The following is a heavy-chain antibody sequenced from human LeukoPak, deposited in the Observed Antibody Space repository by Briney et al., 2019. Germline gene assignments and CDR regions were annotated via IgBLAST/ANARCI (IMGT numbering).Heavy chain of an antibody. CDR1: GFTFSDYY. CDR2: ISSSGSTI. J-gene: IGHJ3*02. D-gene: IGHD3-22*01. Sequence: GGSLRLSCAASGFTFSDYYMSWIRQAPGKGLEWVSYISSSGSTIYYADSVKGRFTISRDNSKNTLYLQMNSLRAEDTAVYYCSMIVVVITNREGAFDIWGQGTMVTVSS. CDR3: SMIVVVITNREGAFDI. V-gene: IGHV3-11*01.